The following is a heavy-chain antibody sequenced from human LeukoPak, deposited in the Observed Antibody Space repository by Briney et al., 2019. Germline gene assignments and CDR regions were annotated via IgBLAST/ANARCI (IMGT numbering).Heavy chain of an antibody. CDR3: ATMQWLEGVDWFDP. Sequence: GGSLRLSCAAYGFIFSNYGMHWVRQAPGKGLEWVAFIRYDESNKFYADSVKGRFTISRDNSKNTLFLQMNSLRAEDTAVYYCATMQWLEGVDWFDPWGQGTLVTVSS. V-gene: IGHV3-30*02. D-gene: IGHD6-19*01. J-gene: IGHJ5*02. CDR2: IRYDESNK. CDR1: GFIFSNYG.